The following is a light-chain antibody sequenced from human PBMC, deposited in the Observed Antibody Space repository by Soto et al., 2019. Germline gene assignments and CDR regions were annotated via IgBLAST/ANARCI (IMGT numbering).Light chain of an antibody. CDR3: QQYGSSPRT. J-gene: IGKJ1*01. CDR1: QSITKS. Sequence: IVLTKSPCTLSLSPGDRATLSCGASQSITKSLAWYQQKPGQAPRLLIYGASSRSTGVPDRFSGSGSGTDFTLTISRLEPEDFAVYYCQQYGSSPRTFGQGTKVDIK. CDR2: GAS. V-gene: IGKV3-20*01.